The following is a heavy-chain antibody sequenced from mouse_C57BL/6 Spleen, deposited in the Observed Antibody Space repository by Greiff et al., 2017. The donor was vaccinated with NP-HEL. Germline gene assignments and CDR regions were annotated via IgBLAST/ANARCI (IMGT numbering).Heavy chain of an antibody. J-gene: IGHJ4*01. V-gene: IGHV1-7*01. CDR3: ARRTVVANYYAMDY. D-gene: IGHD1-1*01. CDR1: GYTFTSYW. Sequence: QVQLQQSGAELAKPGASVKLSCKASGYTFTSYWMHWVKQRPGRGLEWIGYINPSSGYTKYNQKFKNKATLTADKSSSPAYMQLSSLTYEDSAIYYCARRTVVANYYAMDYWGQGTTVTVSS. CDR2: INPSSGYT.